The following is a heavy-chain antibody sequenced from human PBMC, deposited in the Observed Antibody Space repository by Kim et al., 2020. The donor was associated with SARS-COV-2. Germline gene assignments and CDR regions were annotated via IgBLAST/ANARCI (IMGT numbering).Heavy chain of an antibody. CDR3: ASAYCSGGSCYAYNWFGP. Sequence: KGRFTISRDNAKNTLYLQMNSLRAEDMAVYYCASAYCSGGSCYAYNWFGPWGQGTLVTVSS. J-gene: IGHJ5*02. D-gene: IGHD2-15*01. V-gene: IGHV3-74*01.